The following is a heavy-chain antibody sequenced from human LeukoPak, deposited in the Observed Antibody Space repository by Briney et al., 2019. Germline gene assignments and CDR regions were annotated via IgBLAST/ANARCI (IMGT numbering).Heavy chain of an antibody. V-gene: IGHV4-59*08. D-gene: IGHD4-17*01. CDR1: GGSFSGYY. CDR3: ARHAYGDYRWFDP. Sequence: PSETLSLTCAVYGGSFSGYYWSWIRQPPGKGLEWIGYIYYSGSTNYNPSLKSRVTISVDTSKNQFSLKLSSVTAADTAVYYCARHAYGDYRWFDPWGQGTLVTVSS. CDR2: IYYSGST. J-gene: IGHJ5*02.